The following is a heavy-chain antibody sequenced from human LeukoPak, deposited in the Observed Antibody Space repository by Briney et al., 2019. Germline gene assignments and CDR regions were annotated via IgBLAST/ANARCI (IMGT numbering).Heavy chain of an antibody. V-gene: IGHV3-69-1*01. CDR3: ARVSFCSTSSCYRYMDV. CDR1: GFTFSGYG. D-gene: IGHD2-2*01. J-gene: IGHJ6*03. CDR2: ITSGVNI. Sequence: GGSLRLSCGGSGFTFSGYGVNWVRQAPGKGLEWVSYITSGVNIYYADSVKGRFTISSDNAKNSTYLQMNSLRAEDTAVYYCARVSFCSTSSCYRYMDVWGKGTTVTVSS.